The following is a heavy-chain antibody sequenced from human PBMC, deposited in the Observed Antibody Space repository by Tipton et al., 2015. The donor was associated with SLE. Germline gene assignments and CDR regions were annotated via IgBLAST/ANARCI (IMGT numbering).Heavy chain of an antibody. Sequence: TLSLTCTVSGDSVIGQSWSWIRQPPGKGLEWIGYIFYSGSTNYSPSLKSRVTISLDTFQNHFSLKLSSVTAADTAVYYCARDRRNVFDIWGQGAMVTVSS. CDR2: IFYSGST. CDR3: ARDRRNVFDI. CDR1: GDSVIGQS. J-gene: IGHJ3*02. V-gene: IGHV4-59*02.